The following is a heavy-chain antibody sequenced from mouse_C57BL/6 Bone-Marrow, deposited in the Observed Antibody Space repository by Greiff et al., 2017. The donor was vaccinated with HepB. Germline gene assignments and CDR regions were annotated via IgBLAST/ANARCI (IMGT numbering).Heavy chain of an antibody. Sequence: QVQLQQPGAELVRPGSSVKLSCKASGYTFTSYWMDWVKQRPGQGLEWIGNIYPSDSETHYNQKFKDKATLTVDKSSSTAYMQLSSLTSEDSAVYYCARHYYGNGLDYWGQGTTLTVSS. CDR1: GYTFTSYW. V-gene: IGHV1-61*01. CDR3: ARHYYGNGLDY. D-gene: IGHD2-1*01. J-gene: IGHJ2*01. CDR2: IYPSDSET.